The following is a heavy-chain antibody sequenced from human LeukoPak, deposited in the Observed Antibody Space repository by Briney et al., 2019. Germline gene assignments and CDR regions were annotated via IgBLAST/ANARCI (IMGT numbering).Heavy chain of an antibody. V-gene: IGHV4-59*01. J-gene: IGHJ4*02. CDR3: ARSDYGSGSYYNH. Sequence: SETPSLTCTVSGGSISSYYWSWIRQPPGKGLEWIGYIYYSGSTNYNPSLKSRVTISVDTSKNQFSLKLSSVTAADTAVYYCARSDYGSGSYYNHWGQGTLVTVSS. CDR1: GGSISSYY. D-gene: IGHD3-10*01. CDR2: IYYSGST.